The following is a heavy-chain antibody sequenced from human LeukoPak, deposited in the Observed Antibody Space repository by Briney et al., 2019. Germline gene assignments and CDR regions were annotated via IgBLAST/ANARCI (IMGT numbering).Heavy chain of an antibody. J-gene: IGHJ4*02. CDR1: GFTFISYW. CDR3: VRRNRGRDY. D-gene: IGHD2/OR15-2a*01. V-gene: IGHV3-74*01. CDR2: IYNDGSST. Sequence: RRSLRLSCAASGFTFISYWMHWLPQAPGKGLVWVSRIYNDGSSTVYADSVKDRFTSSRDNAKNTLNLKMNSLRAEDTAVYYCVRRNRGRDYWGQGTLVTVSS.